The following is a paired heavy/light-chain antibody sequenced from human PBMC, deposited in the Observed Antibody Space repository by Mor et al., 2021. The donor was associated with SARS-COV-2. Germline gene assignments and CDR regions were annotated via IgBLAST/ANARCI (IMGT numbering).Light chain of an antibody. Sequence: QVVLTQSPSASASLGASVRLTCTLSSGHNSYAIAWHQQQPEKGPRFLMKLNSDGSHSKGDGIPDRFSGSSSGARRYLTISSLQSEDEADYYCQTWGTAIWVFGGGTKLTVL. CDR2: LNSDGSH. J-gene: IGLJ3*02. V-gene: IGLV4-69*01. CDR1: SGHNSYA. CDR3: QTWGTAIWV.
Heavy chain of an antibody. CDR2: INPNSGDT. CDR1: GYTFTDYY. J-gene: IGHJ4*02. D-gene: IGHD2-8*01. V-gene: IGHV1-2*06. CDR3: ARPDSVSQV. Sequence: QVQLVQSGAEVKKPGASVIVSCKASGYTFTDYYIHWVRQAPGQGLECMGRINPNSGDTSYAQKFQGRVTMTRDTSISTAYMELRRLRSDDTAVYYCARPDSVSQVWGQGTLVTVSS.